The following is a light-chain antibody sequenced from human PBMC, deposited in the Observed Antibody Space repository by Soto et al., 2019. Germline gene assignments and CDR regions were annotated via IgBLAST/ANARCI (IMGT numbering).Light chain of an antibody. CDR3: QQSGSAPLT. CDR2: GAS. V-gene: IGKV3-20*01. Sequence: EIVLTQSPGTLSLSPGERATLSCRASQSVSSSYLAWYQQKPGQAPRLLIYGASSRATGIPYRFSVSGSGTDFTLTISRLEPEDFAVYYCQQSGSAPLTFGGGTKVEIK. J-gene: IGKJ4*01. CDR1: QSVSSSY.